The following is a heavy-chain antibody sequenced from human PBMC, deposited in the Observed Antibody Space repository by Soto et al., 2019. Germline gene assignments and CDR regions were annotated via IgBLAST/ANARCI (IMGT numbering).Heavy chain of an antibody. J-gene: IGHJ5*02. CDR2: IYYSGST. Sequence: QLQLQESGPGLVKPSETLSLTCTVSGGSISSRGYYWGWIRQPPGKGLEWIGTIYYSGSTYYNPSLTSRVTISVDTSKNQFSLTLSSVTAAATAVYYCATSNWFDPWGQGTLVTVSS. CDR1: GGSISSRGYY. CDR3: ATSNWFDP. V-gene: IGHV4-39*01.